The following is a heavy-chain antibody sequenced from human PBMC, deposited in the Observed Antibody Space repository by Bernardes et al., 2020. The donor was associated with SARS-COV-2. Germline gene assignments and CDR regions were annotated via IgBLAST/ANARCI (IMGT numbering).Heavy chain of an antibody. J-gene: IGHJ5*02. CDR3: ARDVGDSSSSFYPVPYNWFDP. CDR1: GFTFSSYS. CDR2: ISSSSSTI. D-gene: IGHD6-6*01. Sequence: GGSLRLSCAASGFTFSSYSMNWVRQAPGKGLEWVSYISSSSSTIYYADSVKGRFTISRDNAKNSLYLQMNSLRAEDTAVYYCARDVGDSSSSFYPVPYNWFDPWGQGTLVTVSS. V-gene: IGHV3-48*04.